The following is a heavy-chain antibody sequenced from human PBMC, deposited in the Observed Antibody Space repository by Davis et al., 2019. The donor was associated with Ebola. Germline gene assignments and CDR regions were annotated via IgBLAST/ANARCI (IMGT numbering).Heavy chain of an antibody. CDR1: GFTVSSNY. D-gene: IGHD3-22*01. CDR3: ARVRGDYYDSRYNNWFDP. Sequence: GESLKISCAASGFTVSSNYMSWVRQAPGKGLEWVSVIYSGGSTYYADSVKGRFTISRDNSKNTLYLQMNSLRAEDTAVYYYARVRGDYYDSRYNNWFDPWGQGTLVTVSS. CDR2: IYSGGST. J-gene: IGHJ5*02. V-gene: IGHV3-53*01.